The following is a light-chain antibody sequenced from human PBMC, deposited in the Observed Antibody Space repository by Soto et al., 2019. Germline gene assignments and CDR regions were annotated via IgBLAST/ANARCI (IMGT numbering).Light chain of an antibody. CDR1: SSDVGGYNY. J-gene: IGLJ1*01. CDR3: SSYAGRHKFV. CDR2: EVS. V-gene: IGLV2-8*01. Sequence: QSALTQPPSASGSPGQSVTISCTGTSSDVGGYNYVSWYQQHPGKAPKLMIYEVSKRPSGVPDRFSGSKSGNPASLTVSGLQAEDEADYYCSSYAGRHKFVFGTGTKLTVL.